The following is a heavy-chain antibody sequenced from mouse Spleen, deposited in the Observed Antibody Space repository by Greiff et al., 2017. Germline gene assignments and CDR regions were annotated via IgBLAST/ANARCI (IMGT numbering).Heavy chain of an antibody. D-gene: IGHD1-1*01. V-gene: IGHV1-42*01. CDR2: INPSTGGT. CDR1: GYSFTGYY. Sequence: EVQLQQSGPELVKPGASVKISCKASGYSFTGYYMNWVKQSPEKSLEWIGEINPSTGGTTYNQKFKAKATLTVDKSSSTAYMQLKSLTSEDSAVYDCARLGYGHYYAMDYWGQGTSVTVSS. J-gene: IGHJ4*01. CDR3: ARLGYGHYYAMDY.